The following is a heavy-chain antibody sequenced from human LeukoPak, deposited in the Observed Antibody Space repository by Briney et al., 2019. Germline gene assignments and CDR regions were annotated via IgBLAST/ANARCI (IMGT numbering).Heavy chain of an antibody. CDR2: IYHSGDT. J-gene: IGHJ4*02. CDR3: AGATPFASVQHCFDY. V-gene: IGHV4-38-2*01. CDR1: AYSISSDYY. D-gene: IGHD2-21*01. Sequence: SETLSLTCAVSAYSISSDYYWGWIRQPPGKGLEWIGNIYHSGDTYYNPSLKSRVTISVDTSKNQFSLKLNSVTAADTAVYYCAGATPFASVQHCFDYWGQATLVTVSS.